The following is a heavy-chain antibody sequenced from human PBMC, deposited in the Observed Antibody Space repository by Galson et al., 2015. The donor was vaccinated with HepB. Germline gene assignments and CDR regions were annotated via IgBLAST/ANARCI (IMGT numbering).Heavy chain of an antibody. D-gene: IGHD3-3*01. J-gene: IGHJ5*02. V-gene: IGHV1-18*04. CDR2: ISAYNGNT. CDR3: AREGGRYYDFWSGYHKTNWFDP. Sequence: SVKVSCRASGYTFTSYGISWVRQAPGQGLEWMGWISAYNGNTNYAQKLQGRVTMTTDTSTSTAYMELRSLRSGDTAVYYCAREGGRYYDFWSGYHKTNWFDPWGQGTLVTVSS. CDR1: GYTFTSYG.